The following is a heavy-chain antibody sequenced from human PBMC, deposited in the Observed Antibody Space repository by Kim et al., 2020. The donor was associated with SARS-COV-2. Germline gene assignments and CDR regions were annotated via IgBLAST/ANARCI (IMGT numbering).Heavy chain of an antibody. CDR3: TTDRDDSSGYTLGFVY. V-gene: IGHV3-15*01. Sequence: GGSLRLSCAASGFTFSNAWMSWVRQAPGKGLEWVGRIKSKTDGGTTDYAAPVKGRFTISRDDSKNTLYLQMNSLKTEDTAVYYCTTDRDDSSGYTLGFVYWGQGTLVTVSS. J-gene: IGHJ4*02. D-gene: IGHD3-22*01. CDR1: GFTFSNAW. CDR2: IKSKTDGGTT.